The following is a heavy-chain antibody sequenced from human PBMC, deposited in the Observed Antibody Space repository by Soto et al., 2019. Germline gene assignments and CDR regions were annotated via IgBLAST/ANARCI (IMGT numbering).Heavy chain of an antibody. CDR3: AKDLGAPTTHLRSIVLMPFDY. Sequence: GGSLRLSCAASGFTFSSYAMSWVRQAPGKGLEWVSAISGSGGSTYYADSVKGRFTISRDNSKNTLYLQMNSLRAEDTAVYYCAKDLGAPTTHLRSIVLMPFDYWGQGTLVTVSS. CDR1: GFTFSSYA. D-gene: IGHD2-8*01. V-gene: IGHV3-23*01. J-gene: IGHJ4*02. CDR2: ISGSGGST.